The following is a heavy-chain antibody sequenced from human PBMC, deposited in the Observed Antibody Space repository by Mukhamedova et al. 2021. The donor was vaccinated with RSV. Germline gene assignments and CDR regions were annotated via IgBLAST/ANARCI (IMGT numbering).Heavy chain of an antibody. Sequence: GKGLVWVSHINTVGSTTTYADSVKGRFPISRDNAKNTLYLQMNSLRPEDTAVYYCAREGVTFDYWGQGTLVTVSS. D-gene: IGHD2-8*01. V-gene: IGHV3-74*03. CDR3: AREGVTFDY. J-gene: IGHJ4*02. CDR2: INTVGSTT.